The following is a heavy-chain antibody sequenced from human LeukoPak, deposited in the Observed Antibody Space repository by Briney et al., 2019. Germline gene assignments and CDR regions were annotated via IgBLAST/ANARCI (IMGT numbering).Heavy chain of an antibody. V-gene: IGHV1-69*05. Sequence: SVKVSCKASGGTFSSYAISWVRQAPGLGLEWMGRIIPIFGTANYAQKFQGRVTITTDESTSTAYMELSSLRSEDTAVYYCARPTNSEGAFDYWGQGTLVTVSS. J-gene: IGHJ4*02. CDR3: ARPTNSEGAFDY. CDR1: GGTFSSYA. D-gene: IGHD1-26*01. CDR2: IIPIFGTA.